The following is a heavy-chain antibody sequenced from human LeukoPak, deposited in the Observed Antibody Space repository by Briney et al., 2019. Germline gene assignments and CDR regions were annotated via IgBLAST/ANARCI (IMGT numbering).Heavy chain of an antibody. J-gene: IGHJ4*02. CDR1: GGSINSYY. D-gene: IGHD3-22*01. CDR2: IYYSGST. CDR3: ARDTSGYRRGSFDY. Sequence: PSETLSLTCTVSGGSINSYYWSWIRQPPGKGLEWIGYIYYSGSTNYNPSLKSRVTISLDTSNNQFSLKLGSVTAADTAVYYCARDTSGYRRGSFDYWGQGTLVTVSS. V-gene: IGHV4-59*01.